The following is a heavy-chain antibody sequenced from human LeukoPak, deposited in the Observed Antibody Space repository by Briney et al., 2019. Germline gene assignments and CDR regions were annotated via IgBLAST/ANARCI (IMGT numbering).Heavy chain of an antibody. CDR2: ISSSSSTI. D-gene: IGHD3-10*01. J-gene: IGHJ4*02. CDR3: ARGDLYGSGSYGYFDY. CDR1: GFTFSSYS. Sequence: PGGSLRLSCAASGFTFSSYSMNWVRQAPGKGLEWVSYISSSSSTIYYADSVKGRFTISRDNAKNSPYLQMNSLRAEDTAVYYCARGDLYGSGSYGYFDYWGQGTLVTVSS. V-gene: IGHV3-48*04.